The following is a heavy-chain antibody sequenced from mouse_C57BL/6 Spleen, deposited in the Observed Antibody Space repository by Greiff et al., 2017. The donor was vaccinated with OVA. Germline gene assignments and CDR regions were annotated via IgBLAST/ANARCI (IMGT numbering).Heavy chain of an antibody. Sequence: EVQLQESGPVLVKPGASVKMSCKASGYTFTDYYMNWVKQSHGKSLEWIGVINPYNGGTSYNQKFKGKATLTVDKSSSTAYMELNSLTSEDSAVYYCARRDDYDEGGFDYWGQGTTLTVSS. CDR3: ARRDDYDEGGFDY. CDR2: INPYNGGT. V-gene: IGHV1-19*01. J-gene: IGHJ2*01. D-gene: IGHD2-4*01. CDR1: GYTFTDYY.